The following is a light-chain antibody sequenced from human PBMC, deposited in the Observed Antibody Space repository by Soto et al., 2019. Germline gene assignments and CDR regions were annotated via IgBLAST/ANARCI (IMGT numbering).Light chain of an antibody. CDR3: QQYARSAWT. V-gene: IGKV3-20*01. Sequence: DIVLTQSPDTLSLSPGERVTLSCRASQRVSLSYLVWYQQKPGQAPRLLIYDSSTRASGVPDRFDGGGSGTDFTLTITSLEPEDSAVYHCQQYARSAWTFGQGGKVDI. CDR2: DSS. CDR1: QRVSLSY. J-gene: IGKJ1*01.